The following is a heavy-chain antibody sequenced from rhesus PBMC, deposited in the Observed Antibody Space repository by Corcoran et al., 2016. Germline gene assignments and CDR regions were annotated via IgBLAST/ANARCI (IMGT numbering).Heavy chain of an antibody. V-gene: IGHV2-174*01. Sequence: QVTLKESGPALVKPTQTLTLTCTFSGFSLTTSGMGVGLIRQPPVKALEWLALIYWDDDKRYITSLKSRITITKDTSKNQVVLTMTNMDPLDTATYYCGRDPWWALHGGFDYWGQGVLVTVSS. CDR2: IYWDDDK. CDR3: GRDPWWALHGGFDY. CDR1: GFSLTTSGMG. D-gene: IGHD1-44*02. J-gene: IGHJ4*01.